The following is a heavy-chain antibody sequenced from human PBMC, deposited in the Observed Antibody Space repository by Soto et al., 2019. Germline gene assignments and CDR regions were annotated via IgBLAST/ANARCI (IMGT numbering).Heavy chain of an antibody. J-gene: IGHJ4*02. D-gene: IGHD1-1*01. CDR1: GFSFGDYA. CDR2: IRSKAYGGTT. CDR3: SRAGPGTVNFDY. Sequence: PGGSLRLSCTTSGFSFGDYAMTWFRQAPGKGLEWVGCIRSKAYGGTTEYAASVKGRFTISRDDSKSIAYVQMNSLKTEDTAVYYCSRAGPGTVNFDYWGQGTLVTVSS. V-gene: IGHV3-49*03.